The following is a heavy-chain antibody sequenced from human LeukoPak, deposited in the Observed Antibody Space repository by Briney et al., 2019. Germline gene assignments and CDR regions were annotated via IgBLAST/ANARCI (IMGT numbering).Heavy chain of an antibody. D-gene: IGHD2-21*02. Sequence: GGSLRLSCAASGVTISGYWMSWVRQAPGKGLEWVANIKQDASEIYYVASVKGRFTISRDNAKNSVFLQMNSLRAEDTAVYYCANIVVVTATDAFDIWGQGTMVTVSS. CDR3: ANIVVVTATDAFDI. J-gene: IGHJ3*02. V-gene: IGHV3-7*01. CDR2: IKQDASEI. CDR1: GVTISGYW.